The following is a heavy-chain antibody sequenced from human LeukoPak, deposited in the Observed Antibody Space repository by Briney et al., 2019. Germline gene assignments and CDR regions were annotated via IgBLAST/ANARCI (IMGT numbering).Heavy chain of an antibody. J-gene: IGHJ5*02. Sequence: SVKVSCKASGGTFSSYAISWVRQAPGQGLEWMGGVIPIFGTANYAQKFQGRVTITADESTSTAYMELSSLRSEDTAVYYCARVRVNIRGVTTFDPWGQGTLVTVSS. D-gene: IGHD3-10*01. CDR3: ARVRVNIRGVTTFDP. CDR1: GGTFSSYA. CDR2: VIPIFGTA. V-gene: IGHV1-69*01.